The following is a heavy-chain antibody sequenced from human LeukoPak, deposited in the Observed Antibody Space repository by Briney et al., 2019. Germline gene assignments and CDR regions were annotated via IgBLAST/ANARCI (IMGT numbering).Heavy chain of an antibody. D-gene: IGHD6-13*01. J-gene: IGHJ4*02. CDR2: ISYDGSNK. V-gene: IGHV3-30*18. Sequence: GGSLRLSCAASGFTFSSYGMPWVRQAPGKGLEWVAVISYDGSNKYYADSVKGRFTISRDNSKNTLYLQMNSLRAEDTAVYYCAKDPAAAGKQEYYFDYWGQGTLVTVSS. CDR1: GFTFSSYG. CDR3: AKDPAAAGKQEYYFDY.